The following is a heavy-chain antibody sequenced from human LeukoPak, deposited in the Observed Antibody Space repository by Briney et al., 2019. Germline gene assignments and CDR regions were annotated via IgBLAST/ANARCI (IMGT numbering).Heavy chain of an antibody. CDR1: GYTFTSCD. Sequence: GSVKVSCKASGYTFTSCDINWVRQATGQGLEWMGWMNPNSGNTGYAQKFQGRVTMTRNTSISTAYMELSSLRSEDTAVYYCARVRGRGTVTFYYYGMDVWGQGTTVTVSS. D-gene: IGHD4-11*01. V-gene: IGHV1-8*01. J-gene: IGHJ6*02. CDR2: MNPNSGNT. CDR3: ARVRGRGTVTFYYYGMDV.